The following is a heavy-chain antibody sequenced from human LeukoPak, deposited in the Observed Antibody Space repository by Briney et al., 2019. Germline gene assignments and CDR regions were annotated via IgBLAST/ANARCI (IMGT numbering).Heavy chain of an antibody. D-gene: IGHD4-23*01. CDR2: ISSSSSYI. V-gene: IGHV3-21*01. J-gene: IGHJ3*02. Sequence: GGSLRLSCAASGFTFSSYSMNWVRQAPGKGLEWVSSISSSSSYIYYADSVKGRFTISRDNAKNSLYLQMNSLRAEDTAVYYCARENGGRDSAFDIWGQGTMVTVSS. CDR1: GFTFSSYS. CDR3: ARENGGRDSAFDI.